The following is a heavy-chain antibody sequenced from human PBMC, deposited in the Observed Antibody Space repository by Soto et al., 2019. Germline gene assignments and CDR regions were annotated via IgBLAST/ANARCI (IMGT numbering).Heavy chain of an antibody. V-gene: IGHV3-21*01. CDR2: ISSRSSYI. J-gene: IGHJ6*02. CDR1: GFTFSSYS. CDR3: ARDILSPITIFGDKSYYHSGMDV. Sequence: PGGSLRLSCAASGFTFSSYSMNWVRQAPGKGLEWVSSISSRSSYIYYADSVKGRFTISRDNAKNSLYLLMNSLRAEDTSVYYCARDILSPITIFGDKSYYHSGMDVWGQGTTVTVSS. D-gene: IGHD3-3*01.